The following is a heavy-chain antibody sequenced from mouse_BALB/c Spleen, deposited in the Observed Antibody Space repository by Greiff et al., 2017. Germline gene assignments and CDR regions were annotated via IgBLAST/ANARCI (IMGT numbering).Heavy chain of an antibody. Sequence: EVQLQESGPELVKPGASVKISCKASGYSFTGYFMNWVMQSHGKSLEWIGRINPYNGDTFYNQKFQGKATLTVDKSSSTAHMELRSLASEDSAVYYCARGGYYGSSLYFDYWGQGTTLTVAS. J-gene: IGHJ2*01. CDR2: INPYNGDT. D-gene: IGHD1-1*01. CDR3: ARGGYYGSSLYFDY. V-gene: IGHV1-20*02. CDR1: GYSFTGYF.